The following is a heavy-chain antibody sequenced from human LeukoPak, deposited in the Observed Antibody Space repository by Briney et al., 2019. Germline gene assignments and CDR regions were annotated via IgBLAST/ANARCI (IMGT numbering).Heavy chain of an antibody. CDR1: GDSISSSNW. D-gene: IGHD3-22*01. CDR3: ARQMYYFDSSGSYRGWFDP. Sequence: SETLSLTCVVSGDSISSSNWWNWVRQPPGKGLEWIGEIYHSGITNYNPSLKSRVTLSVEKSKNQFSLKLTSVTAADTAVYYCARQMYYFDSSGSYRGWFDPWGQGTLVTVSS. CDR2: IYHSGIT. J-gene: IGHJ5*02. V-gene: IGHV4-4*02.